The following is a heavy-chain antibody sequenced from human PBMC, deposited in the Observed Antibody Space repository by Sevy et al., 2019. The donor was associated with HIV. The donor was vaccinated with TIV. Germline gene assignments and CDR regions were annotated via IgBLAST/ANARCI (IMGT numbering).Heavy chain of an antibody. V-gene: IGHV4-4*07. D-gene: IGHD4-17*01. CDR3: ARGPHWGVTTAKGDYYYMDV. CDR1: GGSISSYY. J-gene: IGHJ6*03. CDR2: IYTSGST. Sequence: SETLSLTCTVSGGSISSYYWSWIRQPAGKGLEWIGRIYTSGSTNYNPSLKSRVTMSVDTSKNQFSLKLSSVTAADTAVYYCARGPHWGVTTAKGDYYYMDVWGKGTTVTVSS.